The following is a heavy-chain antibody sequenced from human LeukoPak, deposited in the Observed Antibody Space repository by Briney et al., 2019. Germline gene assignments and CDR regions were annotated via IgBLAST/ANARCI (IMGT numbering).Heavy chain of an antibody. Sequence: SETLSLTCTVSGGSISSGGYYWSWIRQHPGKGLEWIGYIYHSGSTYYNPSLKSRVTISVDTSKNQFSLKLSSVTAADTAVYYCARGGLYGDLDYWGQGTLVTVSS. CDR3: ARGGLYGDLDY. V-gene: IGHV4-31*03. CDR1: GGSISSGGYY. J-gene: IGHJ4*02. CDR2: IYHSGST. D-gene: IGHD4-17*01.